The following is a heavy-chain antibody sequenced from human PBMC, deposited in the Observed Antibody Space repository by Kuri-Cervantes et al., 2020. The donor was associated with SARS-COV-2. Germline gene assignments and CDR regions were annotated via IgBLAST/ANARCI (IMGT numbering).Heavy chain of an antibody. D-gene: IGHD3-3*01. J-gene: IGHJ5*02. Sequence: AVQVSCKASGGTFSSYGFSWVRQAPGQGLEWMGGIIPPFGTANYAQKFQGRVTITADESTSTANMELSSLRSEDTAVYYCARDPTYYDFWSGYSRGNWFDPWGQGTLVIISS. CDR3: ARDPTYYDFWSGYSRGNWFDP. V-gene: IGHV1-69*13. CDR2: IIPPFGTA. CDR1: GGTFSSYG.